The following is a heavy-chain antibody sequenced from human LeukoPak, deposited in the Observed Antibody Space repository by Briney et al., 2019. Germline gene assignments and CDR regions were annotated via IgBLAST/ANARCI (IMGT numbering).Heavy chain of an antibody. CDR1: GFTFSSYG. V-gene: IGHV3-30*02. CDR3: AKELALTTVYYYYYYMDV. Sequence: PGGSLRLSCAASGFTFSSYGMHWVRQAPGKGLEWVAFIRYDGSNKYYADSVKGRFTISRDNSKNTLYLQMNSLRAEDTAVYYCAKELALTTVYYYYYYMDVWGKGTTVTISS. D-gene: IGHD4-17*01. J-gene: IGHJ6*03. CDR2: IRYDGSNK.